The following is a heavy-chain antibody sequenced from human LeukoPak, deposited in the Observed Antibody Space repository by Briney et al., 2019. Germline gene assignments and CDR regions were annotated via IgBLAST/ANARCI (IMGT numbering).Heavy chain of an antibody. J-gene: IGHJ4*02. CDR2: ISSSSSYI. Sequence: GGSLRLSCAASGFTFSSYSMNWVRQAPGKGLEWVSSISSSSSYIYYADSVKGRFTISRDNAKNSLYLQMNSLRAEDTAVYYCARPFARVIAVAGTAFDYWGQGTLVTVSS. D-gene: IGHD6-19*01. CDR3: ARPFARVIAVAGTAFDY. V-gene: IGHV3-21*01. CDR1: GFTFSSYS.